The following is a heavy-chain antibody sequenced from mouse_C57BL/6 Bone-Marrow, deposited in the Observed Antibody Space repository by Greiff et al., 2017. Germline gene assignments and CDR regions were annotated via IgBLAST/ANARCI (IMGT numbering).Heavy chain of an antibody. CDR2: ISYDGSN. CDR3: ARAGYYGNAYAMDY. CDR1: GYSITSGYY. J-gene: IGHJ4*01. Sequence: ESGPGLVKPSQSLSLTCSVTGYSITSGYYWNWIRQFPGNKLEWMGYISYDGSNNYNPSLKNRISITRDTSKNQFFLKLNSVTTEDTATYDCARAGYYGNAYAMDYWGQGTSVTVSS. V-gene: IGHV3-6*01. D-gene: IGHD2-1*01.